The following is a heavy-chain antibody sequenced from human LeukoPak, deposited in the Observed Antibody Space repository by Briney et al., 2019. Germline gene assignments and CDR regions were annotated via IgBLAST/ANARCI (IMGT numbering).Heavy chain of an antibody. J-gene: IGHJ3*02. V-gene: IGHV4-4*02. D-gene: IGHD3-10*01. CDR2: IHHSGST. CDR3: ARVAYYYGSGPPDAFDI. CDR1: GGSISSSNW. Sequence: SETLSLTCAVSGGSISSSNWWSWVRQPPGKGLEWIGEIHHSGSTNYNPSLKSGVTISVDKSKNQFSLKLSSVTAANTAVYYCARVAYYYGSGPPDAFDIWGQGTMVTVSS.